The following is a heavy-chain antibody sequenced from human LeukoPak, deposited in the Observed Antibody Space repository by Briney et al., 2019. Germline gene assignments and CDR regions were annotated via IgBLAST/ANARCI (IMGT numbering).Heavy chain of an antibody. J-gene: IGHJ6*03. CDR2: INHSGST. V-gene: IGHV4-34*01. CDR1: GGSFSGYY. CDR3: ARGYYYGSRYYYMDV. Sequence: KPSETLSLTCAVYGGSFSGYYWSWIRQPPGKGLEWIGEINHSGSTNYNPSLKSRVTISVDTSKNQFSLKLSYVTAADTAVYYCARGYYYGSRYYYMDVWGKGTTVTVSS. D-gene: IGHD3-10*01.